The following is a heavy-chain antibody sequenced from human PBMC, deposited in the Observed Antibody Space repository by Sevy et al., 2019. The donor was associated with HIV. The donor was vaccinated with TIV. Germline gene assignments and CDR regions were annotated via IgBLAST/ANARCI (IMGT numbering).Heavy chain of an antibody. CDR2: ISGSGGST. D-gene: IGHD5-12*01. Sequence: LRLSCAASGFTFSSYAMSWVRQAPGKGLEWVSAISGSGGSTYYADSVKGRFTISRGNSKNTLYLQMNSLRAEDTAVYYCAKGVATITGYYYGMDVWGQGTTVTVSS. CDR3: AKGVATITGYYYGMDV. CDR1: GFTFSSYA. V-gene: IGHV3-23*01. J-gene: IGHJ6*02.